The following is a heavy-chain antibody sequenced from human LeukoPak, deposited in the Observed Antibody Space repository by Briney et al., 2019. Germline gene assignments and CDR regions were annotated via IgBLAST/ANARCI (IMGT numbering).Heavy chain of an antibody. Sequence: GESLKISCKGSGYSFTSYWIGWVRQMPGKGLEWMGIIYPGDSDTRYSPSFQGQVTISADKSISTAYLQWSSLKASDTAMYYCARQGRDYGDPHQFDYWGQGTLVTVSS. CDR3: ARQGRDYGDPHQFDY. V-gene: IGHV5-51*01. D-gene: IGHD4-17*01. CDR1: GYSFTSYW. J-gene: IGHJ4*02. CDR2: IYPGDSDT.